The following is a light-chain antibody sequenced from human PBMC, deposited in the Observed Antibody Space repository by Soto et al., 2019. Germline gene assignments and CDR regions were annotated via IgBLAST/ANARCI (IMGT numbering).Light chain of an antibody. Sequence: QSALTQPRSVSGSPGQSVTISCTGTSSSVGDYNFVSWYQEAPGKAPKLMIYDVTKRPSGVPDRFSGSKSGNTASLNISGLQAEDEADYYCCSYAGSDTGMXGGGTKLTVL. J-gene: IGLJ3*02. CDR3: CSYAGSDTGM. CDR1: SSSVGDYNF. CDR2: DVT. V-gene: IGLV2-11*01.